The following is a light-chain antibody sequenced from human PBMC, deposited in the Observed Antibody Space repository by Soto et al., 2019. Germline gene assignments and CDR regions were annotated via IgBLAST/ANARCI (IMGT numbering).Light chain of an antibody. CDR3: QQYGTPLFT. J-gene: IGKJ3*01. CDR2: GAS. CDR1: QSVTNNF. V-gene: IGKV3-20*01. Sequence: IVLTQSPGTLSLSPRERATLSCGASQSVTNNFLAWYQQKPGQAPRLLISGASSRATGVPDRFSGSGSGTDFTLTISRLEPGDFAVYYCQQYGTPLFTFGPGTKVDIK.